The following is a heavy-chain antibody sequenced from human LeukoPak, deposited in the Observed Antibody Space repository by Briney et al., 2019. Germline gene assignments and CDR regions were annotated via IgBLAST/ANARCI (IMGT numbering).Heavy chain of an antibody. V-gene: IGHV3-7*01. CDR3: ARYLARGGYGMDV. CDR2: IKQDGSEK. D-gene: IGHD3-3*02. CDR1: GFTFSSYW. Sequence: GGSLRLSCAASGFTFSSYWMSWVRQAPGKGLEWVAHIKQDGSEKYYVDSVKGRFTISRDNAKNSLYLQMNSLRAEDTAVYYCARYLARGGYGMDVWGQGTTVTVSS. J-gene: IGHJ6*02.